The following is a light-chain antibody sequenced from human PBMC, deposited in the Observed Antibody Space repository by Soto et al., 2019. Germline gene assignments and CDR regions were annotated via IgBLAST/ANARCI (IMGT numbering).Light chain of an antibody. J-gene: IGLJ1*01. Sequence: QSVLTQPASVSGSPGQSITISCTGTSSDVGSYNYVSWYQQHPGKAPKLMXXXXIDRPSGISSRFSGSKSGNTASLTISGLQTEDEADYYCSSYTSSSTLFGTGTKVTVL. V-gene: IGLV2-14*03. CDR3: SSYTSSSTL. CDR2: XXI. CDR1: SSDVGSYNY.